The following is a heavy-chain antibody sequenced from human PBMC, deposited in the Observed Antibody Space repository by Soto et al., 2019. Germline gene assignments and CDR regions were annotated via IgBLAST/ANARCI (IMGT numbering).Heavy chain of an antibody. CDR1: GYSISSGFY. CDR2: IYHSGST. D-gene: IGHD3-10*01. J-gene: IGHJ4*02. CDR3: ARENSNGSGTYVY. Sequence: PSETLSLTCAVSGYSISSGFYWGWIRQPPGKGLEWIGNIYHSGSTYYNPSLKSRVTISVDTSKNQFSLKLRSVTAADTAVHYCARENSNGSGTYVYWGQGTLVTVSS. V-gene: IGHV4-38-2*02.